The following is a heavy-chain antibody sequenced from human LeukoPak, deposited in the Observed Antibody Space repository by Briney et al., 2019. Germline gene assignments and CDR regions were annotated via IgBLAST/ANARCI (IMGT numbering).Heavy chain of an antibody. V-gene: IGHV4-61*02. D-gene: IGHD3-22*01. CDR3: AGSFLLDSSGYYRDY. Sequence: PSQTLSLTCTVSVGSISSGSYYWGWIRQPAGKGLEWLGRIYTSGSTNYNPSVRSRVTISVDTSKNQFSLKLSSVTAADTAVYYCAGSFLLDSSGYYRDYWGQGTLVTVSS. J-gene: IGHJ4*02. CDR1: VGSISSGSYY. CDR2: IYTSGST.